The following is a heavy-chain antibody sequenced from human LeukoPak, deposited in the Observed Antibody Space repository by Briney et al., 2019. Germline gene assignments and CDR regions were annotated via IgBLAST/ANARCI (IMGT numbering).Heavy chain of an antibody. CDR2: MTPNSGNT. V-gene: IGHV1-8*02. CDR1: GGTFSSYA. CDR3: ARGRIYSGYDALGY. Sequence: ASVKVSCKASGGTFSSYAISWVRQAPGQGLEWMGWMTPNSGNTGYAQKFQGRVTMTRNTSISTAYMELSSLKSEDTAVYYCARGRIYSGYDALGYWGQGTRVTVSS. D-gene: IGHD5-12*01. J-gene: IGHJ4*02.